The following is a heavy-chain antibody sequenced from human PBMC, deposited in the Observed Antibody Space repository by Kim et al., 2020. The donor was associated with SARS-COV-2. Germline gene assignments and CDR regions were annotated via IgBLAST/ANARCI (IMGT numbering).Heavy chain of an antibody. CDR2: IYYSGST. J-gene: IGHJ6*02. V-gene: IGHV4-61*01. CDR1: GGSVSSGSYY. Sequence: SETLSLTCTVSGGSVSSGSYYWSWIRQPPGKGLEWIGYIYYSGSTNYNPSLKSRVTISVDTSKNQFSLKLSSVTAADTAVYYCARDGNGGSGWYLGGDYYYYGMDVWGQGTTVTVSS. CDR3: ARDGNGGSGWYLGGDYYYYGMDV. D-gene: IGHD6-19*01.